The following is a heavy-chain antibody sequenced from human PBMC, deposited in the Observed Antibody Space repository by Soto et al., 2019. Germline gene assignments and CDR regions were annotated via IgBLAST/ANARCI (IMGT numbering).Heavy chain of an antibody. CDR1: GGTFSSYA. V-gene: IGHV1-69*06. CDR3: ARTITMVRGVIIEPDYYYYYGMDV. Sequence: SVKVSCKASGGTFSSYAISWVRQAPGQGLEWMGGTIPIFGTANYAQKFQGRVTITADKSTSTAYMELSSLRSEDTAVYYCARTITMVRGVIIEPDYYYYYGMDVWGQGTTVTVSS. CDR2: TIPIFGTA. J-gene: IGHJ6*02. D-gene: IGHD3-10*01.